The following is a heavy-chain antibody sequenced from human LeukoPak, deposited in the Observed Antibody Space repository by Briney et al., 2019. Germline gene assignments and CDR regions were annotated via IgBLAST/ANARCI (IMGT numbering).Heavy chain of an antibody. J-gene: IGHJ3*02. CDR1: GFTFSSYG. Sequence: GTSLRLSCAASGFTFSSYGMHWVRQAPGKGLEWVAVISYDITTKFYGDSVKGRFTISRDNSKNTLYLQMNSLRAEDTAVYYCARDTLDAFDIWGQGTMVTVSS. CDR2: ISYDITTK. CDR3: ARDTLDAFDI. V-gene: IGHV3-30*03.